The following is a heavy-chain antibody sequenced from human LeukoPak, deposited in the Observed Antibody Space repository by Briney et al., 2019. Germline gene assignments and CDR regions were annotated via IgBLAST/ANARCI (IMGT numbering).Heavy chain of an antibody. CDR2: IWYDGSNK. V-gene: IGHV3-33*01. CDR1: GFTFSSYG. Sequence: PGGSLRLSCAASGFTFSSYGMHWVRQAPGKGLEWVAVIWYDGSNKYYADSVKGRFTISRDNSKNTLYLQMNSLRAEDTAVYYCARWYSSGWYYFDYWGQGTLVTVSS. D-gene: IGHD6-19*01. CDR3: ARWYSSGWYYFDY. J-gene: IGHJ4*02.